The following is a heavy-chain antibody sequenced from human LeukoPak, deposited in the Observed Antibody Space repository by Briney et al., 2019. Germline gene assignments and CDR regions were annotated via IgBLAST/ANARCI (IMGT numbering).Heavy chain of an antibody. V-gene: IGHV1-69*05. CDR3: ARHGGITIFGVAQTGGAFDI. J-gene: IGHJ3*02. CDR2: IIPIFGKA. Sequence: SVKVSCKASGYTFTTYAMNWVRQAPGQGLEWMGGIIPIFGKANYAQKFQDRVTITTDESSSTAYMELSSLRCEDTAVYYCARHGGITIFGVAQTGGAFDIWGQGTMVTVSS. CDR1: GYTFTTYA. D-gene: IGHD3-3*01.